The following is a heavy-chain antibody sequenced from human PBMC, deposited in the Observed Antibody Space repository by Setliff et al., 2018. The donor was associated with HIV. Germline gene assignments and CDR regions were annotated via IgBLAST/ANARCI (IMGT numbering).Heavy chain of an antibody. D-gene: IGHD2-21*01. CDR2: IYNSGGT. J-gene: IGHJ4*02. CDR3: ARASRWGSIPFDY. V-gene: IGHV4-31*03. CDR1: GGSISTGGCY. Sequence: SETLSLTCTVSGGSISTGGCYWSWIRQHPGKGLEWIGYIYNSGGTYYNPSLKSRITVSIDTPKNQFSLKLNSVTAADTAVYFCARASRWGSIPFDYWGQGTLVTVSS.